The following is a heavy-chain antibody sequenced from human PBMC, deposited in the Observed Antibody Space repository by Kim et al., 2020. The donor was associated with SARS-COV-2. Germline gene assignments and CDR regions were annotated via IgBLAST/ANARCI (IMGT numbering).Heavy chain of an antibody. V-gene: IGHV4-59*01. D-gene: IGHD3-10*01. J-gene: IGHJ6*01. Sequence: SETLSLTCTVSGGSISSYYWSWIRQPPGKGLEWIGYIYYSGSTNYNPSLKSRVTISVDTSKNQFSLKLSSVTAADTAVYYCARGKLLWFGELSPAVGYYG. CDR3: ARGKLLWFGELSPAVGYYG. CDR2: IYYSGST. CDR1: GGSISSYY.